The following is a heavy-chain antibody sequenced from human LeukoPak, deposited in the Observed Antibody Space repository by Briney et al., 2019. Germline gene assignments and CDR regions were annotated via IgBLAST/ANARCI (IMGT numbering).Heavy chain of an antibody. CDR3: ARASMITFGGVIVY. CDR1: GLTFSSYS. D-gene: IGHD3-16*02. CDR2: ISSSSSYI. Sequence: GGSLRLSCAASGLTFSSYSMNWARQAPGEGLEWVSSISSSSSYIYYAVSVKGRFTISRDNAKNSLYLQMNSLRAEDTAVYYCARASMITFGGVIVYWGQGTLVTVSS. V-gene: IGHV3-21*01. J-gene: IGHJ4*02.